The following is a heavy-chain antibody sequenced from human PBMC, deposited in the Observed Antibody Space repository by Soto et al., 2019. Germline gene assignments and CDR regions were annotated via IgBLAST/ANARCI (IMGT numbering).Heavy chain of an antibody. V-gene: IGHV1-69*06. D-gene: IGHD1-20*01. Sequence: QVRLEQSGAEVKKPGSSVRVSCQASGGALTSYPIHWVRQAPGQGLEWMGVIDPIVDTCNLAENFKTRLTLTADTSTKTVYMDLTSLRSDDTAIYFCATYPRPYKWTDIWGRGTQLTVSS. CDR1: GGALTSYP. J-gene: IGHJ4*02. CDR3: ATYPRPYKWTDI. CDR2: IDPIVDTC.